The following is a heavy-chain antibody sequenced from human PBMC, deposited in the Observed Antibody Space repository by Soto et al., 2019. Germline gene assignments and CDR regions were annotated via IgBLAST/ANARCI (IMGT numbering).Heavy chain of an antibody. CDR3: ARGPYYYYYMDV. Sequence: ASVKVSCKASGYTFTSYDINWVRQATGQELEWMGWMNPNSGNTGYARNFQGRVTMTRNTSISTAYMELSSLRSEDTAVYYCARGPYYYYYMDVWGKGTTVTVS. V-gene: IGHV1-8*01. CDR1: GYTFTSYD. J-gene: IGHJ6*03. CDR2: MNPNSGNT.